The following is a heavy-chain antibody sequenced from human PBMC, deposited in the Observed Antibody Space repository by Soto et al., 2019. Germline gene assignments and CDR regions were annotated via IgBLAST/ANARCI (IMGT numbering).Heavy chain of an antibody. CDR1: GYTFTSYG. Sequence: QVQLVQSGAEVEKPGASVKVSCKASGYTFTSYGLSWVRQAPGQGLEWMGWISTSHGNTNYAQKCQGRVTMTTDTSTSTAYLELRSLTSDDTAMYYCARDRGYYPDCFEPWGQGTLVTVSS. V-gene: IGHV1-18*01. CDR2: ISTSHGNT. J-gene: IGHJ5*02. D-gene: IGHD3-22*01. CDR3: ARDRGYYPDCFEP.